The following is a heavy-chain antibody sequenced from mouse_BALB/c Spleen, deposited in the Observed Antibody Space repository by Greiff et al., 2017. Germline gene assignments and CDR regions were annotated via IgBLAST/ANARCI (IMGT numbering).Heavy chain of an antibody. J-gene: IGHJ4*01. D-gene: IGHD2-4*01. CDR1: GFTFSSFG. CDR2: ISSGSSTI. V-gene: IGHV5-17*02. CDR3: ARSTMILGYAMDY. Sequence: EVQGVESGGGLVQPGGSRKLSCAASGFTFSSFGMHWVRQAPEKGLEWVAYISSGSSTIYYADTVKGRFTISRDNPKNTLFLQMTSLRSEDTAMYYCARSTMILGYAMDYWGQGTSVTVSS.